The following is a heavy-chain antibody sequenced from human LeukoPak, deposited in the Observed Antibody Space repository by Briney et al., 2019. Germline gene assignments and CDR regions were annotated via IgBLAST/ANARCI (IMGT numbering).Heavy chain of an antibody. J-gene: IGHJ5*02. CDR2: INPSGGST. V-gene: IGHV1-46*03. CDR3: ARGPENDGVPHWFDP. CDR1: GYTFTSYY. D-gene: IGHD1-1*01. Sequence: ASVKVSCKASGYTFTSYYMQWVRQAPGQGLEWMGIINPSGGSTSYAQKFQGRVTMTRDTSTSTVYKELSSLRSEDTAVYYCARGPENDGVPHWFDPWGQGTLVTVSS.